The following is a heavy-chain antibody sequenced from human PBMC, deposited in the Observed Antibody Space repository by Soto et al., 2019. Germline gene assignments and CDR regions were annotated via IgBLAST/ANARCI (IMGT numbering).Heavy chain of an antibody. CDR2: MGPNSGNT. CDR3: ARGLSPGFGDVS. D-gene: IGHD3-10*01. J-gene: IGHJ5*02. Sequence: QVQLVQSGAEVKKPGASVKVSCKTSGYTFTNYDINWVRQAPGQGLEWMGWMGPNSGNTGFAPKFQGRVALSRISSLTTAYMELSSLRSEVTAVYYRARGLSPGFGDVSWGQGTLVTVSS. V-gene: IGHV1-8*01. CDR1: GYTFTNYD.